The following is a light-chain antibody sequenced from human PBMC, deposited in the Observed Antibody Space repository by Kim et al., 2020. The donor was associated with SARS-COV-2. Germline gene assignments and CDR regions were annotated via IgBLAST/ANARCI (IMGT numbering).Light chain of an antibody. CDR1: QDVRTW. J-gene: IGKJ4*01. V-gene: IGKV1-12*01. CDR2: AAS. CDR3: QQGYNYPLT. Sequence: DIQMTQSPSSVSASVGDTVTIPCRASQDVRTWLAWYQQKPGKAPKLLIYAASRLQIGVPSRFSGSGSGTDFTLTISSLQPEDFATYFCQQGYNYPLTFGGGTKVEIK.